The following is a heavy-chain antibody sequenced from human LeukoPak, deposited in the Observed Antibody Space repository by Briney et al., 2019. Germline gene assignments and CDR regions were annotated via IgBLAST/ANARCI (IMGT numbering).Heavy chain of an antibody. D-gene: IGHD2-15*01. V-gene: IGHV1-18*01. J-gene: IGHJ4*02. Sequence: GASAKVSCKASGYTFTNYGISRVRQAPGQGPEWMGWISCYDGNTKYAQRLQGRVTLTTDTSTRIVYMELTSLRSGDTAVYYCARERGGVGFKGDYWGQGTLLTVSP. CDR2: ISCYDGNT. CDR1: GYTFTNYG. CDR3: ARERGGVGFKGDY.